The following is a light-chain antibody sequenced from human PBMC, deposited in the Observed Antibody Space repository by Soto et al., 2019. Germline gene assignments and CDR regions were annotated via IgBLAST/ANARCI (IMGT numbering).Light chain of an antibody. V-gene: IGKV1-9*01. CDR1: QGISSY. J-gene: IGKJ4*01. CDR2: AAS. Sequence: IQLTQSPSSLSASAGDRVTITCRASQGISSYLAWYQQKPGKAPKLLIYAASTLQSGVPSRFSGSGSGTDFTLTISSLQPEDFATYYCQQLNSYPLTFGGGTKVDSK. CDR3: QQLNSYPLT.